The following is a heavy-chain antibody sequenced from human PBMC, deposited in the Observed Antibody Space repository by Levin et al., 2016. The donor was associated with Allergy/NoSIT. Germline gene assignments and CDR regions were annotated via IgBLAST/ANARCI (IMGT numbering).Heavy chain of an antibody. CDR2: IYYSGST. Sequence: RQAPGKGLEWIGYIYYSGSTNYNPSLKSRVTISVDTSKNQFSLKLSSVIAADTAVYYCARWAVAATGYYFDYWGQGTLVTVSS. D-gene: IGHD6-19*01. V-gene: IGHV4-59*08. J-gene: IGHJ4*02. CDR3: ARWAVAATGYYFDY.